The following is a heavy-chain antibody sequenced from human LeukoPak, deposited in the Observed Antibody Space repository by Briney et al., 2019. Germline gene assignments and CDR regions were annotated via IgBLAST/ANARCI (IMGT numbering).Heavy chain of an antibody. D-gene: IGHD3-22*01. CDR2: IIPILGIA. CDR1: GGTFSSYA. CDR3: ARAPMSYYDSTDWFDP. V-gene: IGHV1-69*04. J-gene: IGHJ5*02. Sequence: SVKVSCKASGGTFSSYAISWVRQAPGQGLEWMGRIIPILGIANYAQKFQGRVMITADKSTSTAYMELSSLRSEDTAVYYRARAPMSYYDSTDWFDPWGQGTLVTVSS.